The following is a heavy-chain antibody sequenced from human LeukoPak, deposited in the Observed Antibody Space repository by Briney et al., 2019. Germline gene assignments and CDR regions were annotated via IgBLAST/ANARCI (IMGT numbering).Heavy chain of an antibody. CDR3: VRDRLYLMVYAIEGDGMDV. D-gene: IGHD2-8*01. Sequence: GGSLRLSCAASGFTFSSYEMNWVRQAPGKGLEWVSYISSSGSTIYYADSVKGRFTISRDNAKNSLYLQMNSLRAEDTAVYYCVRDRLYLMVYAIEGDGMDVWGQGTTVTVSS. J-gene: IGHJ6*02. CDR1: GFTFSSYE. V-gene: IGHV3-48*03. CDR2: ISSSGSTI.